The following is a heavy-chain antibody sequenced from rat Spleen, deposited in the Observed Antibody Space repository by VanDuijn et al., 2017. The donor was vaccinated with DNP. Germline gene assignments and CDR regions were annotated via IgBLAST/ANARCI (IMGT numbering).Heavy chain of an antibody. D-gene: IGHD1-10*01. CDR3: ARGENNYIYRYFDF. V-gene: IGHV5S13*01. CDR1: GFTFSDYY. J-gene: IGHJ1*01. Sequence: EVQLVESGGGLVQPGRSLKLSCAASGFTFSDYYMSWVRQAPTKCLEWVASIRTGGGNTYYRDSVKGRFTISRDNAKNTQYLQMDSLRSEDTATYYCARGENNYIYRYFDFWGPGTMVTVSS. CDR2: IRTGGGNT.